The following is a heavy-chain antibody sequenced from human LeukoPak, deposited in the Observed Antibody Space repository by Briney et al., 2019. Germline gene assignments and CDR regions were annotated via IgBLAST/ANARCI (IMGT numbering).Heavy chain of an antibody. Sequence: PGGSLRLSCAASGFTFSSYSMNWVRQAPGKGLEWVSGINWNGGSTGYADSVKGRFTISRDNAKNSLYLQMNSLRAEDTALYYCARVFYGSGSSSDYWGQGTLVTVSS. J-gene: IGHJ4*02. D-gene: IGHD3-10*01. CDR1: GFTFSSYS. CDR2: INWNGGST. CDR3: ARVFYGSGSSSDY. V-gene: IGHV3-20*04.